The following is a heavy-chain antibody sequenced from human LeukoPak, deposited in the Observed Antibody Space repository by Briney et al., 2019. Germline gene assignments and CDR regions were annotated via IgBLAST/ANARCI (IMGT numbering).Heavy chain of an antibody. CDR1: GFTFSSYW. J-gene: IGHJ4*02. Sequence: GGSLGLSCAASGFTFSSYWMTWVRQAPGKGLEWVANIKQDGSGEYYLDSVKGRFTIFRDNAKNSLYLQMNSLRAEDTAVYYCARALHNSRIVVVPAAFYAPGYWGQGTLVTVSS. CDR2: IKQDGSGE. V-gene: IGHV3-7*03. CDR3: ARALHNSRIVVVPAAFYAPGY. D-gene: IGHD2-2*01.